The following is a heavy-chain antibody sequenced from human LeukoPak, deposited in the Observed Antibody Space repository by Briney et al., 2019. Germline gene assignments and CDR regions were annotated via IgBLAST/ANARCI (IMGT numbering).Heavy chain of an antibody. CDR3: AKSGYSSGWPEVPYDY. V-gene: IGHV3-7*03. D-gene: IGHD6-19*01. Sequence: PGGSLRLSCTASGFTFSNFWMGWVRQAPGKGLEWVANIKQDETEKFYLGSVKGRFTISRDNAKNSLYLQMNSLRAEDTAVYYCAKSGYSSGWPEVPYDYWGQGTLVTVSS. CDR2: IKQDETEK. J-gene: IGHJ4*02. CDR1: GFTFSNFW.